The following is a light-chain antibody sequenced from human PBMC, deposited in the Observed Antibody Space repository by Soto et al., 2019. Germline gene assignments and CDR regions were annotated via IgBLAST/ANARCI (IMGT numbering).Light chain of an antibody. Sequence: QSALTQPASVSGSPGQSITISCTGTSSDVGGYNYVSWYQQHPGKAPKLMIYDVSNRPSGVSNRFSGSKSGNTASLTISGLQAEDEAYYYCSSYTSSTPVVFVGGTKLTVL. V-gene: IGLV2-14*01. CDR2: DVS. CDR1: SSDVGGYNY. CDR3: SSYTSSTPVV. J-gene: IGLJ2*01.